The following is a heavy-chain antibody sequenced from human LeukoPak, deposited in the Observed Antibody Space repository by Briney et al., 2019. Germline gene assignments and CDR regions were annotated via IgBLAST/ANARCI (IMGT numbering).Heavy chain of an antibody. D-gene: IGHD1-26*01. J-gene: IGHJ4*02. CDR2: IKGDGSDK. CDR3: ARDGGHSADY. Sequence: GALRLSCAASGFTFRSYWMFWVRQAPGKGLEWVATIKGDGSDKYYVDSVKGRFTISRDNAKNSLFLQMNSLRAEDTAVYYCARDGGHSADYWGQGTQVTVSS. V-gene: IGHV3-7*01. CDR1: GFTFRSYW.